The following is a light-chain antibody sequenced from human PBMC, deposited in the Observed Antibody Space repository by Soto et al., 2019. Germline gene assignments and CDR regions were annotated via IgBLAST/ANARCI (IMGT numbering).Light chain of an antibody. V-gene: IGKV3-15*01. CDR3: QQYNNWRT. CDR1: QSVSSD. Sequence: EIVMTQSPATLSVSPGERATLSCRASQSVSSDLAWYQQKPGQAPRLLIYGASTRATGMPARFSGSGSGTEFTITISSLQSEDFAVYYCQQYNNWRTFGPWTKLELK. J-gene: IGKJ2*01. CDR2: GAS.